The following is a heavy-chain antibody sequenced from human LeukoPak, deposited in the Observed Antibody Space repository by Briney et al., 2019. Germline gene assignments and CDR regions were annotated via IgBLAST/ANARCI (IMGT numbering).Heavy chain of an antibody. CDR1: GGSISSYY. CDR2: IYTSGST. J-gene: IGHJ2*01. CDR3: ARGSLAARRYWYFDL. Sequence: SETLSLTCTVSGGSISSYYWSWIRQPAGKGLEWIGRIYTSGSTNYNPSLKSRVTISVDTSKNQFSLKLSSVTAADTAVYYCARGSLAARRYWYFDLWGRGTLVTVSS. D-gene: IGHD6-6*01. V-gene: IGHV4-4*07.